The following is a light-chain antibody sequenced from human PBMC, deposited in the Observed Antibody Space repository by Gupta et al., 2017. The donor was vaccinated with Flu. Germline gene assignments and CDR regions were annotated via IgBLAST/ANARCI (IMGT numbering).Light chain of an antibody. Sequence: DIVMPQSPDSLAVPLGETATINCKSSQSGFFRTNNKNYLAWYQQKAGRPPKRLIYWASTREAGVTARFRGSGCAKHVTLTSSTRQGEEEASYYCQQDETHPMCTLGQGTKLEIK. J-gene: IGKJ2*02. V-gene: IGKV4-1*01. CDR3: QQDETHPMCT. CDR1: QSGFFRTNNKNY. CDR2: WAS.